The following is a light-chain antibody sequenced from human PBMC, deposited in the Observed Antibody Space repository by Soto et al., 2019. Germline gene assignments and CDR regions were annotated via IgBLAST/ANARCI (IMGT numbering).Light chain of an antibody. CDR1: SSDVGSYNL. V-gene: IGLV2-23*02. Sequence: QSALTQPASVSGSPGQSITISCTGTSSDVGSYNLVSWYQQHPGKAPKVMIYEVSKRPSGVSNRFSGSKSGNTASLTISGLQADDEAYYYCCSYAGSSTWVFGGGTKLTVL. J-gene: IGLJ3*02. CDR3: CSYAGSSTWV. CDR2: EVS.